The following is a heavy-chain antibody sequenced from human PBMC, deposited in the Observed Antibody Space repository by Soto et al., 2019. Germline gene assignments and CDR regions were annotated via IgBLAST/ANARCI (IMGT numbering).Heavy chain of an antibody. J-gene: IGHJ3*02. CDR2: IIPIFGTA. CDR3: VLGRGATQGGDAFDI. V-gene: IGHV1-69*13. D-gene: IGHD1-26*01. Sequence: PSVKVSCKASGGTFSSYAISWVRQAPGQGLEWMGGIIPIFGTANYAQKFQGRVTITADESTSTAYMELSSLRSEDTAVYYCVLGRGATQGGDAFDIWGQGTMVTVSS. CDR1: GGTFSSYA.